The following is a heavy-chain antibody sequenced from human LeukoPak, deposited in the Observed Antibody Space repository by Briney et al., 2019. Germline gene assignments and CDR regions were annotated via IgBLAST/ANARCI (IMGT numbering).Heavy chain of an antibody. CDR3: AKAPSIWFGELFRY. D-gene: IGHD3-10*01. Sequence: GGSLRLSCAASGFTFSSYAMSWVRQAPGKGLESVSAISSSGGSTYYADSVQARFTISRDNSKNTLYLQMNRMRAEDTAVYYCAKAPSIWFGELFRYWGQGTLVTVSS. V-gene: IGHV3-23*01. CDR1: GFTFSSYA. J-gene: IGHJ4*02. CDR2: ISSSGGST.